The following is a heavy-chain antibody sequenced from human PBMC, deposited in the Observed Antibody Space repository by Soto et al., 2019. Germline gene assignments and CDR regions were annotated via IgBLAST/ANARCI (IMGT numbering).Heavy chain of an antibody. V-gene: IGHV4-59*01. CDR1: GGSISSYY. Sequence: LSLTCTVSGGSISSYYWSWIRQPPGKGLEWIGYIYYSGSTNYNPSLKSRVTISVDTSKNQFSLKLSSVTAADTAVYYCARDPGRIAAAGHYYYYGMDVWGQGTTVTVSS. CDR3: ARDPGRIAAAGHYYYYGMDV. D-gene: IGHD6-13*01. CDR2: IYYSGST. J-gene: IGHJ6*02.